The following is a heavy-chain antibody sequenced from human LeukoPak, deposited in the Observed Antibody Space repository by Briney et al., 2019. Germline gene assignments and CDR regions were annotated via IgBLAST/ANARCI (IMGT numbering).Heavy chain of an antibody. D-gene: IGHD2-2*01. V-gene: IGHV1-18*01. J-gene: IGHJ6*03. Sequence: ASVKVSCKASGYTFTSYGISWVRQAPGQGLEWMGWISAYNGNTNYAQKLQGRVTMTTDTSTSTAYMELRSLRSDDTAVYYCARVGYCSSTSCYTPYYYYYYMDVWGKGTTVTVSS. CDR3: ARVGYCSSTSCYTPYYYYYYMDV. CDR2: ISAYNGNT. CDR1: GYTFTSYG.